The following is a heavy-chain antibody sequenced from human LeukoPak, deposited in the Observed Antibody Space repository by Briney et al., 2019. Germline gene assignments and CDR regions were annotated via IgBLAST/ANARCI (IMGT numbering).Heavy chain of an antibody. Sequence: GGSLRLSCAASGFTFSSYAMNWVRQAPGKGLEWVSAISGSGSSTYSADSVKGRFTISRDNSKNTLYLQMKSLRAEDTAIYYCAKEYGLDVWGQGTTVTVSS. CDR1: GFTFSSYA. CDR2: ISGSGSST. J-gene: IGHJ6*02. V-gene: IGHV3-23*01. CDR3: AKEYGLDV.